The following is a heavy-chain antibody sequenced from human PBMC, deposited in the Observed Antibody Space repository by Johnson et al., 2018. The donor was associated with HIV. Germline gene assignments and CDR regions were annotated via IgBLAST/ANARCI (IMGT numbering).Heavy chain of an antibody. V-gene: IGHV3-30-3*02. CDR1: GFTFSNDA. CDR3: AKVRGWSDDTFDI. D-gene: IGHD5-12*01. Sequence: QVQLVESGGGVVQPGGSLRLSCAASGFTFSNDAIHWVRQAPGKGLEWVAIMSYNASNKYYADSVKGRFTISRDNSKNTLCLQMNSLRAEDTAVYYCAKVRGWSDDTFDIWGQGTMVTVSS. J-gene: IGHJ3*02. CDR2: MSYNASNK.